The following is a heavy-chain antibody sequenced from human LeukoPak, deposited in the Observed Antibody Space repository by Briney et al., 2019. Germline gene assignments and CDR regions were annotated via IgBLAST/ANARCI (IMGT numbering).Heavy chain of an antibody. CDR3: TKNGGYSDAFDI. CDR1: GFIFDDYA. V-gene: IGHV3-43*02. Sequence: PGGSLRLSCAASGFIFDDYAMHWVRQAPGKGLEWVSLISGDGGGTYYTDSVKGRFTISRDNSKHSLYLQMNSLRTEDTALYYCTKNGGYSDAFDIWGQGTMVTVSS. CDR2: ISGDGGGT. D-gene: IGHD3-10*01. J-gene: IGHJ3*02.